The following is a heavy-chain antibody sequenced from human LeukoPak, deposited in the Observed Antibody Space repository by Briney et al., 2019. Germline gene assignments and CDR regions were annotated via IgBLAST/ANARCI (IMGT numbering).Heavy chain of an antibody. Sequence: SETLSLTCAVSGGSISSNNWWGWVRQPPGKGLEWIGEINHSGSTNYNPSLKSRVTISVDKSKNQFSLKLSSVTAADTAVYYCARDGAYSSSWFRMYGMDVWGQGTTVTVSS. J-gene: IGHJ6*02. D-gene: IGHD6-13*01. V-gene: IGHV4-4*02. CDR1: GGSISSNNW. CDR3: ARDGAYSSSWFRMYGMDV. CDR2: INHSGST.